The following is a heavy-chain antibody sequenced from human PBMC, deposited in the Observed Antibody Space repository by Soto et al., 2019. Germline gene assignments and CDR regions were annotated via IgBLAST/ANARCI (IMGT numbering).Heavy chain of an antibody. CDR2: IFCDGKTT. Sequence: SLTLSCSASVDSFSNYGLRWFRQAPGRGVEWGAAIFCDGKTTHYDASVMGRFSISIDNSQNNLYLQMNSLSAADTAVYYCTKTRAIGNFDYFGQGALVTVSS. CDR3: TKTRAIGNFDY. J-gene: IGHJ4*02. CDR1: VDSFSNYG. V-gene: IGHV3-33*06.